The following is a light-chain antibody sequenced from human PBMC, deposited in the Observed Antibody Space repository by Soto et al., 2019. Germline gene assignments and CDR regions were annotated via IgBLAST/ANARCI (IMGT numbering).Light chain of an antibody. Sequence: QSALTQPPSVSGSPGQSITISCTGSSNDIGAYNYVSWYQQHPGKAPRLLIHGVRDRPSGVPSRFSASKSGLTASLTISGLQAEDEADYYCATWDDSLNGPVFGGGTKLTVL. J-gene: IGLJ3*02. CDR1: SNDIGAYNY. CDR3: ATWDDSLNGPV. CDR2: GVR. V-gene: IGLV2-14*01.